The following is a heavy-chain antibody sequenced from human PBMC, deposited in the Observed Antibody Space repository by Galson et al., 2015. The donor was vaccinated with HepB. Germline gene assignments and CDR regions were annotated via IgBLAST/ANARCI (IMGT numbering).Heavy chain of an antibody. D-gene: IGHD3-3*01. V-gene: IGHV1-46*01. Sequence: SVKVSCKASGYTFTSYYMHWVRQAPGQGLEWMGIINPSGGSTSYAQKFQGRVTMTRDTSTSTVYMGLSSLRSEDTAVYYCARDHGTYYDFWSGYSPTYYFDYWGQGTLVTVSS. CDR2: INPSGGST. J-gene: IGHJ4*02. CDR3: ARDHGTYYDFWSGYSPTYYFDY. CDR1: GYTFTSYY.